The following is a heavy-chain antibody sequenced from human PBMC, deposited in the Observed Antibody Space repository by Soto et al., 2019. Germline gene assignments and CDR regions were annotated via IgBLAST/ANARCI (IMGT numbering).Heavy chain of an antibody. V-gene: IGHV4-30-4*01. Sequence: SETLSLTCTVSGGSISSGDYYWSWIRQPPGKGLEWIGYIYYSGSTYYNPSLKSRVTISVDTSKNQFSLKLSSVTAADTAVYYCARSSIVVVTAWPNWFDPWGQGTLVTVSS. J-gene: IGHJ5*02. CDR2: IYYSGST. CDR3: ARSSIVVVTAWPNWFDP. D-gene: IGHD2-21*02. CDR1: GGSISSGDYY.